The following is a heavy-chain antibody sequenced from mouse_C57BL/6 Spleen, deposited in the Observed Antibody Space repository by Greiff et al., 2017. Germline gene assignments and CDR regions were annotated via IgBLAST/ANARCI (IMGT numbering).Heavy chain of an antibody. CDR1: GFSLTSYG. D-gene: IGHD3-2*02. V-gene: IGHV2-6*03. Sequence: QVQLKQSGPGLVAPSQSLSITCTVSGFSLTSYGVHWVRQPPGKGLEWLVVIWSDGSTTYNSALKSRLSISKDNSKSQVFLKMNSLQTDDTAMYYCASQTAQATTDYYAMDYWGQGTSVTVSS. J-gene: IGHJ4*01. CDR2: IWSDGST. CDR3: ASQTAQATTDYYAMDY.